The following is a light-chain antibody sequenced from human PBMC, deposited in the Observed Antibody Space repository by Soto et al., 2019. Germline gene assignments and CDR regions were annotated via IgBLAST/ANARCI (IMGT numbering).Light chain of an antibody. Sequence: EIVLTQSPGTLSLSPGERATLSCRASQSVSSSYLAWYQQKPGQAPRLLIYGASSRATGIPDRFSGSGSGTAFTLTISRLEPEDFAVYYCQQYGSSPLTFGGGTKVEFK. J-gene: IGKJ4*01. CDR3: QQYGSSPLT. CDR1: QSVSSSY. CDR2: GAS. V-gene: IGKV3-20*01.